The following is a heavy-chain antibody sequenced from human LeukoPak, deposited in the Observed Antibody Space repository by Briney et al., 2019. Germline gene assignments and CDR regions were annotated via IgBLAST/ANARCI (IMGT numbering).Heavy chain of an antibody. CDR3: AKGLGFLPQFDY. D-gene: IGHD6-19*01. CDR2: ISNSGGTT. CDR1: GFTFTSEA. J-gene: IGHJ4*02. Sequence: GGSLRLSCAASGFTFTSEAMTWVRQAPGKGLEWVSSISNSGGTTYYADSVKGRFTISRDNSKNTVYLQMNSLRAEDTALYYCAKGLGFLPQFDYWGQGTLVAVSS. V-gene: IGHV3-23*01.